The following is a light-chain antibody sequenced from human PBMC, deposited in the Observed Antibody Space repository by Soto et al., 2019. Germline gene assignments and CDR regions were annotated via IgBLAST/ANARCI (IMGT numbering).Light chain of an antibody. J-gene: IGKJ1*01. Sequence: IGLTQSPATLSLYTGKRATLSCRASQSVSNNYLAWYQQKPGQSPRLLIYGGSARAPGIPARFSGGGSGAEYTLTISSLQSEDFAVYYCQQYDKWPRTFGQGTKVDIK. CDR3: QQYDKWPRT. CDR2: GGS. CDR1: QSVSNN. V-gene: IGKV3-15*01.